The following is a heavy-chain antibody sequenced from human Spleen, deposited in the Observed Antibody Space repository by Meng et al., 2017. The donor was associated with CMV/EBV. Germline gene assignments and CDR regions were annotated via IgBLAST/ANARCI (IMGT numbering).Heavy chain of an antibody. CDR2: INHSGST. D-gene: IGHD3-10*01. V-gene: IGHV4-34*01. Sequence: WNWIRQPPEEGLKWIEEINHSGSTNYNPSLKSRVTISVDTSKNQFSLKLSSVTAADTAVYYCARSRRWDYYYGSGSYYPPYNWFDPWGQGTLVTVSS. J-gene: IGHJ5*02. CDR3: ARSRRWDYYYGSGSYYPPYNWFDP.